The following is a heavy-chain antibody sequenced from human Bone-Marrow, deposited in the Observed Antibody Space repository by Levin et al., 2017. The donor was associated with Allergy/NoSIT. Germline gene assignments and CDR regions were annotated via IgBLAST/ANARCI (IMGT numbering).Heavy chain of an antibody. CDR2: TFASGST. CDR1: GVSVSTTSHY. V-gene: IGHV4-61*01. CDR3: AKGGFCSGGSCPTSFED. Sequence: SETLSLTCIVSGVSVSTTSHYWSWIPQPPGKGLEWIGYTFASGSTNYSPSFTSRVTISVDTSNNQFSLKLTSVTAADTAVYYCAKGGFCSGGSCPTSFEDWGQGTLVTVSS. J-gene: IGHJ4*02. D-gene: IGHD2-15*01.